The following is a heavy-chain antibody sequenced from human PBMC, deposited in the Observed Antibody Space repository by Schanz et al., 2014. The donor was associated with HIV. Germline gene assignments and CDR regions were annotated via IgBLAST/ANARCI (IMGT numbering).Heavy chain of an antibody. CDR2: IYSGGST. D-gene: IGHD6-19*01. CDR1: RFSVSSNY. Sequence: EVQLVESGGGLIQPGGSLRLSCAASRFSVSSNYMTWVRQAPGKGLEWVSVIYSGGSTYYANSVKGRFTVSRDNSKNTIYLQMNSLSAEDTAVYFCARISYTSGWVVGDAFDIWGQGTMVTVSS. V-gene: IGHV3-53*01. CDR3: ARISYTSGWVVGDAFDI. J-gene: IGHJ3*02.